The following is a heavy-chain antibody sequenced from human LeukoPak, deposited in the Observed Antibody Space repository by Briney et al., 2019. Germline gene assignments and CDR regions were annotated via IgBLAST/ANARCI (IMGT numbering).Heavy chain of an antibody. CDR1: GFTFSSYA. Sequence: GGSLRLSCAASGFTFSSYAMSWVRQAPGKGLEWFSAISGSGGSTYYADSVKGRFTISRDNSKNTLYLQMNSLRAEDTAVYYCAKVRRWLQLLFDYWGQGTLVTVSS. CDR3: AKVRRWLQLLFDY. V-gene: IGHV3-23*01. D-gene: IGHD5-24*01. J-gene: IGHJ4*02. CDR2: ISGSGGST.